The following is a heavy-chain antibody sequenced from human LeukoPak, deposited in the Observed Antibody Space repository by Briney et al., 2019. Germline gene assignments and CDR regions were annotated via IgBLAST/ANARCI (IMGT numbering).Heavy chain of an antibody. D-gene: IGHD2-15*01. J-gene: IGHJ3*02. V-gene: IGHV1-24*01. Sequence: ASVKVSCKVSRYTLSKLSIYWVRQAPGKGLEWMGGFDPEDGETNYAQKFQGRVTITTDESTSTAYMELSSLRSEDTAVYYCASDCSGGSCYRVDAFDIWGQGTMVTVSS. CDR3: ASDCSGGSCYRVDAFDI. CDR1: RYTLSKLS. CDR2: FDPEDGET.